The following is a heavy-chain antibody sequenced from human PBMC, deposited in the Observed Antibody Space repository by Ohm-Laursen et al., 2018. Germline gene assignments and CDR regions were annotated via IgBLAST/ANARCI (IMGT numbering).Heavy chain of an antibody. V-gene: IGHV4-59*01. D-gene: IGHD4-17*01. CDR3: ARAVGKSYGDYTFDY. Sequence: SETLSLTCTVSGGSISDYYWSWIRQPPGKGLEWIGYIFYSGSINYNPSLKSRVTISVDTSKNQFSLKLSSVTAADTAVYYCARAVGKSYGDYTFDYWGQGTLVTVSS. CDR2: IFYSGSI. J-gene: IGHJ4*02. CDR1: GGSISDYY.